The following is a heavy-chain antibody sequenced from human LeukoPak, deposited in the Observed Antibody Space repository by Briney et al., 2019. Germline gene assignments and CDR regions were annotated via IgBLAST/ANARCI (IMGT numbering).Heavy chain of an antibody. CDR1: GGSFSGYY. J-gene: IGHJ2*01. CDR3: AASIAVAGTPRPYWYFDL. Sequence: SETLSLTCAVYGGSFSGYYWSWIRQPPGKGLEWIGEINHSGSTNYNPSLKRRVTISVDTSKNQFSLKLSSVTAADTVVYYCAASIAVAGTPRPYWYFDLWGRGTLVTVSS. CDR2: INHSGST. V-gene: IGHV4-34*01. D-gene: IGHD6-19*01.